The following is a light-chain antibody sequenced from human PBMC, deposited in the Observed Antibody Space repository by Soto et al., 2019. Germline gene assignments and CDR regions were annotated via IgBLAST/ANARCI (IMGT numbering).Light chain of an antibody. Sequence: IVMTHSPATLSVSPWERATLSCRASQSVSSNLAWYQHKLGQPPRLLIYDASNRATGIPVRFSGSGSGTDFTLTISSLEPEDFAVYYCQQRSTWPPFSFGPGTKVDI. CDR1: QSVSSN. V-gene: IGKV3-11*01. J-gene: IGKJ3*01. CDR3: QQRSTWPPFS. CDR2: DAS.